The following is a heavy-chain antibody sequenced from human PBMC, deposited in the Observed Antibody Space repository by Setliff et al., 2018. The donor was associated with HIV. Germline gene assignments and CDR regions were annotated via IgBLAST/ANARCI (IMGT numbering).Heavy chain of an antibody. CDR3: ARVSSSCYFLGAFDS. V-gene: IGHV4-61*09. CDR2: VHTIGST. Sequence: PSETLSLTCTVFGDSINSDSYYWTWIRQPGGKGLEWIGHVHTIGSTNYNPSLKGRVFISIDTSKNQFTLNLRSATATDTAFYYCARVSSSCYFLGAFDSWGQGLLVTVSS. J-gene: IGHJ4*02. D-gene: IGHD6-13*01. CDR1: GDSINSDSYY.